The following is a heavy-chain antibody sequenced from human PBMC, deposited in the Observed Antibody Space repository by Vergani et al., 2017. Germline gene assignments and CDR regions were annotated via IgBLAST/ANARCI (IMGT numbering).Heavy chain of an antibody. J-gene: IGHJ4*02. CDR2: INWNGGST. D-gene: IGHD2-2*01. CDR3: ARASIDCSSTSCSFNY. V-gene: IGHV3-9*01. CDR1: GFTFDDYA. Sequence: VQLVESGGGLVQPGRSLRLSCAASGFTFDDYAMHWVRQAPGKGLEWVSGINWNGGSTGYADSVKGRFTISRDNAKNSLYLQMNSLRAEDTALYHCARASIDCSSTSCSFNYWGQGTLVTVSS.